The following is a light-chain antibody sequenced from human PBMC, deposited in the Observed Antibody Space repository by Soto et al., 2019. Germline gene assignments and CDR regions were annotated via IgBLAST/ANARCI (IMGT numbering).Light chain of an antibody. Sequence: NFMLTQPHSVSESPGKTVTISCSRSSGSIASNYVQWYQQRPGSAPTTVIYENNQRPSGVPDRFSGSIDSSSTSASLTISGLKTEDDADYYCQSSDSGILVFGGGTKLTVL. CDR3: QSSDSGILV. J-gene: IGLJ2*01. V-gene: IGLV6-57*04. CDR2: ENN. CDR1: SGSIASNY.